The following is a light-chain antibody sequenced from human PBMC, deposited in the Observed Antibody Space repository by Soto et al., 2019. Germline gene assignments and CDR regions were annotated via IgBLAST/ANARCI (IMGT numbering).Light chain of an antibody. CDR1: SSDVGAYHY. CDR2: EVT. J-gene: IGLJ2*01. Sequence: QSALTQPPSASGSPGQSVTISCTGTSSDVGAYHYVSWHQQHPGKAPKVLIYEVTKRPSGVPDRFSGSKSGNTASLTVSGLQADDEADYYCSSYAAMRVVFGGGTQLTVL. V-gene: IGLV2-8*01. CDR3: SSYAAMRVV.